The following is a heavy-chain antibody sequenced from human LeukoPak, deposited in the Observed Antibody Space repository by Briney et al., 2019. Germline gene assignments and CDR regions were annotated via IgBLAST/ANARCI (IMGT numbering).Heavy chain of an antibody. D-gene: IGHD5-24*01. CDR2: IKEEGSEE. V-gene: IGHV3-7*01. CDR1: GFTFRKHW. CDR3: ARELSGDVIDS. J-gene: IGHJ5*01. Sequence: TGGSLRLSCVGSGFTFRKHWMTWVRQAPGKGPEWVANIKEEGSEENYVDSVKGRFTIYRDNAKKSVYLRMNSLRAEDTAVYYCARELSGDVIDSWGQGTLVTVSS.